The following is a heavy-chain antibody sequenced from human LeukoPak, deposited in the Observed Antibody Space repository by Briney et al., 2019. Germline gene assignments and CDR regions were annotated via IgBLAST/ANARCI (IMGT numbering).Heavy chain of an antibody. CDR2: IYSGGTT. CDR1: GFSVSSKY. Sequence: GGSLGLSCAASGFSVSSKYMSWVRQPAGKGLEWVSVIYSGGTTFYADSVKGRFTISRDNSKNTLYLQMNSLRPDDTAVYYCTKLKGWYGDGYFDYWGPGILVTVSS. CDR3: TKLKGWYGDGYFDY. D-gene: IGHD6-19*01. J-gene: IGHJ4*02. V-gene: IGHV3-53*01.